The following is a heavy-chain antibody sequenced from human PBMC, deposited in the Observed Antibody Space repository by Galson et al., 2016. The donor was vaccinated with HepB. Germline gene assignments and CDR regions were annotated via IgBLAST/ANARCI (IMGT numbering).Heavy chain of an antibody. CDR3: ARLYFGSGGAVDY. CDR2: IYSGGST. D-gene: IGHD3-10*01. J-gene: IGHJ4*02. CDR1: GFTVSNNY. Sequence: SLRLSCAVSGFTVSNNYMSWVRQAPGKGLEWVSLIYSGGSTYYADSAKGRFTISRDDSKNTLYLQMNSLRAEDTAVYYCARLYFGSGGAVDYWGQGTLVTVSS. V-gene: IGHV3-53*01.